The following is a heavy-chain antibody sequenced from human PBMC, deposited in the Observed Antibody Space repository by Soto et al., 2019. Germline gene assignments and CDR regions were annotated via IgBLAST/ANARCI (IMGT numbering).Heavy chain of an antibody. CDR1: GFTFSSYA. V-gene: IGHV3-23*01. D-gene: IGHD6-6*01. Sequence: EVQLLESGGGLAQPGESLRLSCAASGFTFSSYAMSWVRQAPGKGLEWVSVISGSDDSTYYADSVKGRFTISRDNSKNTLYLRMNSLRAEDTAVYYCAKRSSSSTFDYWGQGTLVTVSS. CDR3: AKRSSSSTFDY. CDR2: ISGSDDST. J-gene: IGHJ4*02.